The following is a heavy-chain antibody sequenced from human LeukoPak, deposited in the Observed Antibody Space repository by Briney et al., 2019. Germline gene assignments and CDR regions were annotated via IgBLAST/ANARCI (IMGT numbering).Heavy chain of an antibody. CDR3: VRRNDADY. CDR1: GFTFSSYG. CDR2: IRYDGSNK. J-gene: IGHJ4*02. D-gene: IGHD1-1*01. V-gene: IGHV3-30*02. Sequence: PGGSLRLSCAASGFTFSSYGMHWVRQAPGKGLEWVAFIRYDGSNKYYADSVKGRFTISRDNAKSSLYLQMNSLRADDTAVYYCVRRNDADYWGQGTLVTVSS.